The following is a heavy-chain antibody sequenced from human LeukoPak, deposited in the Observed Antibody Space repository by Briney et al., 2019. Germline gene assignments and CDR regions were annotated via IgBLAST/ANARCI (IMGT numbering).Heavy chain of an antibody. Sequence: SVKVSCKASGGTFSSYAISWVRQAPGQGLEWMGRIIPILGIANYAQKFQGRVTITADKSTSTAYMELSSLRSEDTAVYYCARDVTDSSGYYYVGYWGQGTLVTASS. D-gene: IGHD3-22*01. CDR2: IIPILGIA. V-gene: IGHV1-69*04. J-gene: IGHJ4*02. CDR3: ARDVTDSSGYYYVGY. CDR1: GGTFSSYA.